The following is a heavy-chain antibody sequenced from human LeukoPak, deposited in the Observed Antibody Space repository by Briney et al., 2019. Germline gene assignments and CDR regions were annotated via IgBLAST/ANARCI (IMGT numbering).Heavy chain of an antibody. CDR1: GFTVSNNY. V-gene: IGHV3-53*01. J-gene: IGHJ3*02. CDR2: IYSYGFT. D-gene: IGHD3-16*01. Sequence: PGGSLRLSCAASGFTVSNNYMGWVRQAPGKGLEWVSVIYSYGFTSYADSVKGRFTISRDNSKNTLYLQMNSLRAEDTAVYYCYGIRLGDGFQIWGERKMVIVSS. CDR3: YGIRLGDGFQI.